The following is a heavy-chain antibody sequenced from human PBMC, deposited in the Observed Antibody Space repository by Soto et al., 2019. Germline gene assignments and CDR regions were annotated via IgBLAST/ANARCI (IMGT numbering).Heavy chain of an antibody. Sequence: QVQLVQSGAEVKKPGASVTVSCQASGYTFTSYGINWVRQAPGQGLEWMGWISGYNGNTKYAQKFQGRVTMTTDTSTRTAYLELRSLRSDDTAMFYCARDGIAARPTPDYWGQGTLVTVSS. D-gene: IGHD6-6*01. CDR1: GYTFTSYG. J-gene: IGHJ4*02. V-gene: IGHV1-18*01. CDR3: ARDGIAARPTPDY. CDR2: ISGYNGNT.